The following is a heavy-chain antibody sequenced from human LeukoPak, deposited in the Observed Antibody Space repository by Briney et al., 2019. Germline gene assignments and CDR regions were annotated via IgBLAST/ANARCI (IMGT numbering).Heavy chain of an antibody. CDR2: IIPIFGTA. J-gene: IGHJ4*02. D-gene: IGHD5-18*01. Sequence: ASVKVSCKASGGTFSSYAISWVRQAPRQGLEWMGGIIPIFGTANYAQKFQGRVTITTDESTSTAYMELSSLRSEDTAVYYCARPQRGYSYGKFDYWGQGTLVTVSS. CDR3: ARPQRGYSYGKFDY. CDR1: GGTFSSYA. V-gene: IGHV1-69*05.